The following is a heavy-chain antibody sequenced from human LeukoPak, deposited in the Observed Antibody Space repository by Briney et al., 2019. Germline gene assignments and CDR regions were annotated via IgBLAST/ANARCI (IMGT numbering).Heavy chain of an antibody. CDR2: LYTGGTT. J-gene: IGHJ4*02. CDR3: AREAALAGRGWISDH. D-gene: IGHD3-22*01. V-gene: IGHV4-4*07. Sequence: SETLSLTCTVSGYSVTNNYWAWVRQAAGKGLEWVGRLYTGGTTNYNPSLKRRLTISAAKYKNPFSLTLTYVTAADTAVYYCAREAALAGRGWISDHWGQGTLVTAYS. CDR1: GYSVTNNY.